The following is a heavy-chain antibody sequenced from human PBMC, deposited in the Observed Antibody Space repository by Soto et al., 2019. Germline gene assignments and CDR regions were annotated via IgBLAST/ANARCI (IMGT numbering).Heavy chain of an antibody. CDR1: GFTFSSYG. CDR2: ISYDGSNK. CDR3: AKDRLPIWPPDY. D-gene: IGHD2-21*01. J-gene: IGHJ4*02. V-gene: IGHV3-30*18. Sequence: GGSLRLSCAASGFTFSSYGMHWVRQAPGKGLEWVAVISYDGSNKYYADSVKGRFTISRDNSKNTLYLQMNSLRAEDTAVYYCAKDRLPIWPPDYWGQGTLVTGSS.